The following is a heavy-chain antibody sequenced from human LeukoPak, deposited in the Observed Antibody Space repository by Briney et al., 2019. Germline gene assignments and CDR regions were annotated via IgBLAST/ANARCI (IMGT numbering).Heavy chain of an antibody. V-gene: IGHV3-7*03. D-gene: IGHD3-10*01. CDR1: GFTFGDYA. CDR2: IKQDASEE. J-gene: IGHJ3*02. Sequence: PGRSLRLSCAASGFTFGDYAIHWVRQAPGKGLEWVANIKQDASEEYYVDSVKGRFTISRDNAKNSLYLHMNSLTAEDTAMCYCARDWVAGVPFDAFDIWGQGTMVSVSS. CDR3: ARDWVAGVPFDAFDI.